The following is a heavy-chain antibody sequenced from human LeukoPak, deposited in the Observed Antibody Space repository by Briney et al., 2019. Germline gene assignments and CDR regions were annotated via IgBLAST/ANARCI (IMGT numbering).Heavy chain of an antibody. CDR3: ARSIAVAGRRYNWFDP. CDR1: GYTFTISG. D-gene: IGHD6-19*01. J-gene: IGHJ5*02. Sequence: ASVTVSCKVSGYTFTISGISWVRQAPGQGLERLGWLSAYNGNTNYAQKLQGRVTMTTDTSTSTAYMELRSLRSDDTAVYYCARSIAVAGRRYNWFDPWGQGTLVTVSS. CDR2: LSAYNGNT. V-gene: IGHV1-18*01.